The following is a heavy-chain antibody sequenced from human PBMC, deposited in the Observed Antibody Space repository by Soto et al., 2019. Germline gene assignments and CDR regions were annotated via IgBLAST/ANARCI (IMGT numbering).Heavy chain of an antibody. J-gene: IGHJ6*02. V-gene: IGHV3-30*18. CDR2: ISYDGSNK. CDR1: GFTFCSYG. Sequence: GGSLRLSCAASGFTFCSYGMHWVRQAPGKGLEWVAVISYDGSNKYYADSVKGRFTISRDNSKNTLYLQMNSLRAEDTAVYYCAKDINYSNYVRYYYGMDVWGQGTTVTVSS. CDR3: AKDINYSNYVRYYYGMDV. D-gene: IGHD4-4*01.